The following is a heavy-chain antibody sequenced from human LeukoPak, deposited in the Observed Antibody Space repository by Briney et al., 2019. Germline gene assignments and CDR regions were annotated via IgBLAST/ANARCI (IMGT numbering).Heavy chain of an antibody. CDR3: ARDGPAQMVDLDY. Sequence: GASVKVSCKASGYTFSGTGWYLYWLRQAPGQGLECMGWIHPNNGDTAYAQKFEGRVAMTRDTSISTAYMELRRLRPVDTAVYFCARDGPAQMVDLDYWGQGTLVTVSS. V-gene: IGHV1-2*02. CDR2: IHPNNGDT. CDR1: GYTFSGTGWY. D-gene: IGHD3-10*01. J-gene: IGHJ4*02.